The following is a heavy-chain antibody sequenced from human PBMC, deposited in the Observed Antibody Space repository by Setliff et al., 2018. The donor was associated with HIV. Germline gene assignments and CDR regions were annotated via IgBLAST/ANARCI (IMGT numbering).Heavy chain of an antibody. J-gene: IGHJ4*02. D-gene: IGHD6-13*01. V-gene: IGHV3-23*01. CDR2: ISGSGGTT. CDR1: GFTFSSYA. CDR3: AKAIRPAAAGTWLGPFDY. Sequence: GGSLRLSCSASGFTFSSYAMGWVRQAPGKGLEWVSSISGSGGTTYYADSVKGRFTISRDSSKNTLYLQMNSLRAEDTAIYYCAKAIRPAAAGTWLGPFDYWGQGTLVTVSS.